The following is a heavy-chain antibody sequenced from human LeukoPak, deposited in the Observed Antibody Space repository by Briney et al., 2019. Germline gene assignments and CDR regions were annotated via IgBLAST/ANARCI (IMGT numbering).Heavy chain of an antibody. Sequence: GASVKVSCKASRYTFTSHGISWVRQAPGQGRDWMGWISAYNGNTNYAQKLQGRVTMTTDTSTSTAYMELRSLRSDDTAVYYCARVLDNFDWVMRLWGQGTLVTVSS. CDR1: RYTFTSHG. J-gene: IGHJ4*02. D-gene: IGHD3-9*01. CDR2: ISAYNGNT. V-gene: IGHV1-18*01. CDR3: ARVLDNFDWVMRL.